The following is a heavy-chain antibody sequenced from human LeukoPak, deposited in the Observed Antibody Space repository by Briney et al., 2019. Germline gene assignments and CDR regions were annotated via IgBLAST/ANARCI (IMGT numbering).Heavy chain of an antibody. CDR2: ISAYNGNT. D-gene: IGHD3-9*01. CDR3: ARGNYDILTGYYPESYYYGMDV. CDR1: GYTFTSYG. J-gene: IGHJ6*04. Sequence: ASVKVSCKASGYTFTSYGISWVRQAPGQGLEWMGWISAYNGNTNYAQKLQGRVTMTTDTSTSTAYMELRSLRSDDTAVYYCARGNYDILTGYYPESYYYGMDVWGKGTTVTVSS. V-gene: IGHV1-18*04.